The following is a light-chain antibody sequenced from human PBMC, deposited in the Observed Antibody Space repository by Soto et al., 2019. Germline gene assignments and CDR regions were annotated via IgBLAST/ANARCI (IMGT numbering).Light chain of an antibody. CDR2: GNS. J-gene: IGLJ2*01. V-gene: IGLV1-40*01. CDR3: QAYDSSRSGYVV. CDR1: RSNIGAGYD. Sequence: QSVLTQPPSVSGAPGQRVTIACTGSRSNIGAGYDVHWYQQLPGTAPKLLIYGNSNRPSGVPDRFSGSKSGTSASLAITGLQAEDDADYYCQAYDSSRSGYVVFGGGTKVTVL.